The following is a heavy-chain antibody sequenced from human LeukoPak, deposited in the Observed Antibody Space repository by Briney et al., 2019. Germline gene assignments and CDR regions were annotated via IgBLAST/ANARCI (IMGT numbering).Heavy chain of an antibody. CDR2: IIPILGIA. CDR1: GGTFSSYT. CDR3: ASARHFRQQYCSSTSCYSPDAFDI. V-gene: IGHV1-69*02. D-gene: IGHD2-2*02. Sequence: SVKVSCKASGGTFSSYTISWVRQAPGQGLEWMGRIIPILGIANYAQEFQGRVTITADKSTSTAYMELSSLRSEDTAVYYCASARHFRQQYCSSTSCYSPDAFDIWGQGTMVTVSS. J-gene: IGHJ3*02.